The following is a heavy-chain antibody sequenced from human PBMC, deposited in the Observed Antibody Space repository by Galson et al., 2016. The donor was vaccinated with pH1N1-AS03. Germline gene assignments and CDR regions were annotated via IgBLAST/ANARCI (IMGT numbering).Heavy chain of an antibody. CDR2: ISGSGTGT. J-gene: IGHJ4*02. CDR3: AKRGGLPSEGMTYFDS. V-gene: IGHV3-23*01. Sequence: PRLSCAASGFTFSIYAMSWVRQAPGKGLEWVSTISGSGTGTYYADSVRGRFTISRDNSENTLYLQMNSLRAEDTAVYYCAKRGGLPSEGMTYFDSWGQGTLVPVSS. CDR1: GFTFSIYA. D-gene: IGHD2-2*01.